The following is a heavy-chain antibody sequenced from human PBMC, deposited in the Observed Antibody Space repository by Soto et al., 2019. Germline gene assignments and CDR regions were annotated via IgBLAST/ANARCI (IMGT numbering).Heavy chain of an antibody. V-gene: IGHV3-23*01. CDR1: GLIFSDYA. D-gene: IGHD1-26*01. CDR3: AKDRFGIVGPVDY. J-gene: IGHJ4*02. Sequence: EVQLLESGGDLVQPGGSLRLSCAASGLIFSDYAMSWVRQAPGKGLECVACISGSGDKTFYADSVKGRFTISRDNSKNTVSLHMNSLRVDDTAVYFWAKDRFGIVGPVDYWGPGTLVTVSS. CDR2: ISGSGDKT.